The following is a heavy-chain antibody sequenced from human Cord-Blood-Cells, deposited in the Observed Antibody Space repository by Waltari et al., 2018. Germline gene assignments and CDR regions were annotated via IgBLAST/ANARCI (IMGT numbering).Heavy chain of an antibody. D-gene: IGHD2-21*02. J-gene: IGHJ5*02. CDR2: INHSGST. Sequence: QVQLQQWGAGLLKPSETLSLTCAVYGGSFSGYYWSWIRQPPGKGLEWIGEINHSGSTNYNQSLKSRVTISVDTSKNQFSLKLSSVTAADTAVYYCARGTVYCGGDCYLNWFDPWGQGTLVTVSS. CDR1: GGSFSGYY. CDR3: ARGTVYCGGDCYLNWFDP. V-gene: IGHV4-34*01.